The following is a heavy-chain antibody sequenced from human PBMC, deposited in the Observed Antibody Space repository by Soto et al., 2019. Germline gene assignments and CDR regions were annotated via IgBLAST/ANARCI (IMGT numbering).Heavy chain of an antibody. CDR2: ISGSGGST. Sequence: PGGSLRLSCAASGFTFSSYAMSWVRQAPGKGLEWVSAISGSGGSTYYADSVKGRFTISRDNSKNTLYLQMNSLRAEDTAVYYCAKEGGIGYCSGGSCPDAFDIWGQGTMVTVS. CDR3: AKEGGIGYCSGGSCPDAFDI. D-gene: IGHD2-15*01. CDR1: GFTFSSYA. J-gene: IGHJ3*02. V-gene: IGHV3-23*01.